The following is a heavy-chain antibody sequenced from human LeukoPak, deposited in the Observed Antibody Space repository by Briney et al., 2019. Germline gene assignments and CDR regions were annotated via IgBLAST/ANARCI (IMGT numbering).Heavy chain of an antibody. J-gene: IGHJ4*02. CDR3: ARDLRSGSPADY. CDR1: GYTFTIYG. CDR2: ISAYNGNT. Sequence: ASVKVSCKASGYTFTIYGISWERQAPGQGLEWMGWISAYNGNTNYAQKLQGRVTMTTDTSTSTAYMELRSLRSDDTAVYYCARDLRSGSPADYWGQGTLVTVSS. D-gene: IGHD1-26*01. V-gene: IGHV1-18*01.